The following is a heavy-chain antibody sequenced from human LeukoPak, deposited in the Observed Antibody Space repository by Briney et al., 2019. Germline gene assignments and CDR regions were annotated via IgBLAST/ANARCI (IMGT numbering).Heavy chain of an antibody. J-gene: IGHJ6*02. D-gene: IGHD2-2*03. CDR2: FYSGGST. Sequence: PGGSLRLSCVASGFTVSSNYMSWVRQAPGKGLEWLSVFYSGGSTYYADSVNGRFTMSRDNSKNTLYLQMNGLRVEDTAVYYCAREVDSVVVPTQTGYYAMDVWGQGTTVTVSS. V-gene: IGHV3-66*01. CDR3: AREVDSVVVPTQTGYYAMDV. CDR1: GFTVSSNY.